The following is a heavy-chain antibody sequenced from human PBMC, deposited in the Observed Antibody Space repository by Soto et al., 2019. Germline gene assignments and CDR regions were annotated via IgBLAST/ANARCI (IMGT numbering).Heavy chain of an antibody. J-gene: IGHJ4*02. CDR2: ISGSNNNI. CDR3: ASERLCGADCYFFDN. D-gene: IGHD2-21*02. Sequence: PGGSLRLSCSASGFPFSTYTMYWVRQAPGKGLEWISKISGSNNNIYYADSVRGRFTISRDNAKNSLYLQMNSLRAEDTAIYYCASERLCGADCYFFDNWGQGTQVTVSS. CDR1: GFPFSTYT. V-gene: IGHV3-48*04.